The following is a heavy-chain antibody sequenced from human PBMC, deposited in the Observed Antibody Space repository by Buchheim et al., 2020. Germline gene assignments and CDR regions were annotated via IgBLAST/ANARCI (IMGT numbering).Heavy chain of an antibody. Sequence: EVQLVESGGGLVQPGGSLRLSCAASGFTFSSYSMNWVRQAPGKGLEWVSYISSSSSTIYYADSVKGRFTISRDHDKTSLYLQMNSLRAEDTAVYYCAAGGGYVGFYHYWGQGTL. J-gene: IGHJ4*02. V-gene: IGHV3-48*01. CDR2: ISSSSSTI. CDR1: GFTFSSYS. D-gene: IGHD5-12*01. CDR3: AAGGGYVGFYHY.